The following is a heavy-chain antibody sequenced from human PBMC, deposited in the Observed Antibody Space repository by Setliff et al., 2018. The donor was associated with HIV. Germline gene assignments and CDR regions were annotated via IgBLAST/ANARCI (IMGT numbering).Heavy chain of an antibody. V-gene: IGHV4-34*01. J-gene: IGHJ4*02. CDR2: LSPSGTT. Sequence: SETLSLTCTVYGGSFSNYYTNWIRQPPGKGLEWIGELSPSGTTRSNPSLQSRVTISLGTSNNQFSLKLTSVTAADTAMYYCASFFVTTVTNQDYWGQGTPVTV. CDR3: ASFFVTTVTNQDY. CDR1: GGSFSNYY. D-gene: IGHD4-17*01.